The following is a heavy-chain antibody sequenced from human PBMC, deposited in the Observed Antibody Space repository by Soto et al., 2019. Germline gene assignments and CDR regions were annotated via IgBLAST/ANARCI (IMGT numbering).Heavy chain of an antibody. J-gene: IGHJ4*02. CDR2: IYDGGRT. D-gene: IGHD7-27*01. V-gene: IGHV4-30-4*01. Sequence: QVQLQESGPGLVKPSQTLSLTCTVSGGSISTVDYWWSWIRQSPDMGLEWIGHIYDGGRTYNNPSLDSRVTMSVDTSKRQLSLTLSSVSAADTAVYYCARGPSGDKVDSWGQGTLVTASS. CDR1: GGSISTVDYW. CDR3: ARGPSGDKVDS.